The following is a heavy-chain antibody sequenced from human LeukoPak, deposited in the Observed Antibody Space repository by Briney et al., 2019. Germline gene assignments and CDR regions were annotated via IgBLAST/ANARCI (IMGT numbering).Heavy chain of an antibody. CDR2: IKDDGSDR. J-gene: IGHJ4*02. D-gene: IGHD5-18*01. CDR3: ANLGYSD. Sequence: GGSLRLSCAASGFTFNNAWMSWVRQAPGKGLKWVATIKDDGSDRYYVDSVKGRFTISRDNAKNSLYLQMNSLRVEDTAVYYCANLGYSDGGQGTLVSVSS. V-gene: IGHV3-7*01. CDR1: GFTFNNAW.